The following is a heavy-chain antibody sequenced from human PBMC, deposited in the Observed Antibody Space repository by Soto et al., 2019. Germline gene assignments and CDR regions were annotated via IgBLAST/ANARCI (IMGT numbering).Heavy chain of an antibody. V-gene: IGHV4-4*02. CDR3: GKVSIVAGYEGCYGTDV. CDR2: VYHSGST. CDR1: GGSITTRNL. D-gene: IGHD2-21*01. Sequence: QVRLQESGPGLVKPSGTLSLTCTVSGGSITTRNLWTWVRQPPGKGLEGIGEVYHSGSTTYNPCHKSGVNISVDLSKNQFALRLSSVTAADTAVYYCGKVSIVAGYEGCYGTDVWGQGTTVIVSS. J-gene: IGHJ6*02.